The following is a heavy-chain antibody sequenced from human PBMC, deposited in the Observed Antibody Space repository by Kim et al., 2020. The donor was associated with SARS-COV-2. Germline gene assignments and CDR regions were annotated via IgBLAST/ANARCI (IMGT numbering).Heavy chain of an antibody. D-gene: IGHD6-13*01. CDR3: ARDRAIAAAGADWFDP. V-gene: IGHV1-46*01. Sequence: KFQGRATMTRDTSTSTVYMELSSLRSEDTAVYYCARDRAIAAAGADWFDPWGQGTLVTVSS. J-gene: IGHJ5*02.